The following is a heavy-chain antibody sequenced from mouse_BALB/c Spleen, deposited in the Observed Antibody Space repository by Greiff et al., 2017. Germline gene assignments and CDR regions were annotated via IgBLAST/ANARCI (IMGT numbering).Heavy chain of an antibody. V-gene: IGHV5-17*02. J-gene: IGHJ2*01. Sequence: DVQLVQSGGGLVQPGASRKLSCAASGFTFSSFGMHWVRQAPEQGLEWVTYINSGSSTIYYADTVKGRFTISTDNPKNTLFLQMTSLRSEDTAMYYCARGGLRVLDYWGQGTTLTVSS. CDR3: ARGGLRVLDY. CDR1: GFTFSSFG. CDR2: INSGSSTI. D-gene: IGHD1-1*01.